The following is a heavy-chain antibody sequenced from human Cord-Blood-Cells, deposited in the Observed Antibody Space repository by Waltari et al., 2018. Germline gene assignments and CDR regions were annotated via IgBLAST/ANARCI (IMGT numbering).Heavy chain of an antibody. V-gene: IGHV4-34*01. CDR1: GGSFSGYY. D-gene: IGHD3-9*01. Sequence: QVQLQQWGAGLLKPSETLSLTCAVYGGSFSGYYCSWIRQPPGKGLEWIGEINHSGSTNYNPSLKSRVTISVDTSKNQFSLKLSSVTAADTAVYYCARSYPDNYDILTGYYFDYWGQGTLVTVSS. CDR3: ARSYPDNYDILTGYYFDY. CDR2: INHSGST. J-gene: IGHJ4*02.